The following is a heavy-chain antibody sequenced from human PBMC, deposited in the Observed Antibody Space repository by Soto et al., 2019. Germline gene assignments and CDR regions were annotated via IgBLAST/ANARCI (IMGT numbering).Heavy chain of an antibody. CDR1: RFRFSDYY. V-gene: IGHV3-11*01. CDR3: ASSEGNYYYYGMDV. CDR2: ISSSGTTI. J-gene: IGHJ6*02. Sequence: GGSLRLSCEASRFRFSDYYMSWVRQAPGKGLEWVSFISSSGTTIYYADSVKGRFTISRDNAKNSLFLQMNSLRVENTAVYYCASSEGNYYYYGMDVWGQGTTVTVSS.